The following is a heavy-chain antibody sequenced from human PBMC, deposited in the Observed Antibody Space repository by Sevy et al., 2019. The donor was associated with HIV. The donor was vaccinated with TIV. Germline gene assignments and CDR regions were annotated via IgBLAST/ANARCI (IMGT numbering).Heavy chain of an antibody. V-gene: IGHV3-33*06. D-gene: IGHD6-13*01. J-gene: IGHJ5*02. CDR3: AKEGVAAAGNLNWFDP. Sequence: GGSLRLSCAASGFTFSSYGMHWVRQAPGKGPEWVAVIWYDGSNKYYADSVKGRFTISRDNSKNTLYLQMNSLRAEDTAVYYCAKEGVAAAGNLNWFDPWGQGTLVTVSS. CDR2: IWYDGSNK. CDR1: GFTFSSYG.